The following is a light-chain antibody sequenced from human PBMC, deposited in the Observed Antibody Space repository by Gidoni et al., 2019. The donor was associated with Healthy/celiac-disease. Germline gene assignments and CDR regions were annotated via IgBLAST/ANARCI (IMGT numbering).Light chain of an antibody. J-gene: IGKJ5*01. CDR1: QGISSY. CDR2: AAS. V-gene: IGKV1-8*01. CDR3: QQYYSFPIT. Sequence: AIRMTQSPSSLPASTGVRVTTTCRTSQGISSYLAWYQQKPEKAPKLLTYAASTLQSGVPTRFSGSGSGADFTLTISCLQSEDFATYYCQQYYSFPITFGQGTQLEIK.